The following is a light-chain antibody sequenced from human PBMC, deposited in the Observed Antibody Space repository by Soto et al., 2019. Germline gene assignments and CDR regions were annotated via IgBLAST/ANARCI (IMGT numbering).Light chain of an antibody. J-gene: IGKJ3*01. CDR2: DAS. CDR3: QQRSNWPPGVT. Sequence: EVVLTQSPATLSLSPGERATLSCTASQSVTTYLACYQQKPGQAPRLLIYDASTRATGIPARFSGSGSGTDFTLTISSLEPEDFALYYCQQRSNWPPGVTFGPGTKVDIK. V-gene: IGKV3-11*01. CDR1: QSVTTY.